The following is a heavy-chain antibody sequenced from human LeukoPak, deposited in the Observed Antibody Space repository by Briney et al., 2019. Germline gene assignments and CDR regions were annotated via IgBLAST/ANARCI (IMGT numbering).Heavy chain of an antibody. CDR1: GFTFSNYW. CDR3: ARGNYHAMDV. CDR2: IKGDGSST. J-gene: IGHJ6*02. Sequence: GGSLRLSCAASGFTFSNYWMHWVRQTPGEGLVCVSLIKGDGSSTTYADSVKGRYTISRDNAKNTVYLQMNSLRAEDTAVYYCARGNYHAMDVWGQGTTVTVSS. V-gene: IGHV3-74*01.